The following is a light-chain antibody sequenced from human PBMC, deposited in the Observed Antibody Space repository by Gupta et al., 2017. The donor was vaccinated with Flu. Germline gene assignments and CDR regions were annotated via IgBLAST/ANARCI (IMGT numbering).Light chain of an antibody. CDR3: QQYGSSPRT. J-gene: IGKJ2*01. CDR2: AAS. Sequence: EIVLTQSPDTLSLSLAERDTLSCWSSQSVSNNNLDWYQQKPGQAPRPRIYAASSRASGIPDRFSGSGCGTGFTLTIRRLEPEDCAVYYCQQYGSSPRTFGQGTKLEIK. V-gene: IGKV3-20*01. CDR1: QSVSNNN.